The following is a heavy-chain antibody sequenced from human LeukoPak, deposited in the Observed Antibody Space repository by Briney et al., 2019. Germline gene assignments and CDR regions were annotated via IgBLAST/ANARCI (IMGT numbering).Heavy chain of an antibody. CDR3: ARTYGGNPPYYYGMDV. J-gene: IGHJ6*02. CDR2: IYYSGST. CDR1: GGSISSYY. Sequence: SETLSLTCTVSGGSISSYYWSWIRQPPGKGLEWIGYIYYSGSTNYNPSLKSRVTISVDTSKNQFSLKLSSVTAADTAVYYCARTYGGNPPYYYGMDVWGQGTTVTVSS. V-gene: IGHV4-59*08. D-gene: IGHD4-23*01.